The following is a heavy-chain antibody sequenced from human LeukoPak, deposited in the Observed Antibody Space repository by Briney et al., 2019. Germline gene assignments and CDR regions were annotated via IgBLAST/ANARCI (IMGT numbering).Heavy chain of an antibody. J-gene: IGHJ4*02. CDR3: ERAAGSGYFYFDY. Sequence: RGSLRLSCAASGVTLSSYAMTWVRQAPGRGLEWVSAISGNGGTTYYADSVKGRFTISIDNSKNTLYLQMNSLTAEDTAVYYCERAAGSGYFYFDYWGQGTLVTVSS. V-gene: IGHV3-23*01. CDR1: GVTLSSYA. D-gene: IGHD3-22*01. CDR2: ISGNGGTT.